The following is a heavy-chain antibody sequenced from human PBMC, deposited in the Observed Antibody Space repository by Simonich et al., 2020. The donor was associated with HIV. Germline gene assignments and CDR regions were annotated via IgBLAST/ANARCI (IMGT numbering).Heavy chain of an antibody. D-gene: IGHD3-16*01. CDR3: ARGNPFYDY. CDR2: ITVQKGTT. CDR1: GYTYINYG. J-gene: IGHJ4*02. Sequence: QVQLVQSGAEVKKPGASVKVSCKASGYTYINYGINWVRQAPGQGLEWMGRITVQKGTTNSTPKPQGRVTMTTDTSTITAYMELRSLRSDDTAVYYCARGNPFYDYWGQGTLVTVSS. V-gene: IGHV1-18*01.